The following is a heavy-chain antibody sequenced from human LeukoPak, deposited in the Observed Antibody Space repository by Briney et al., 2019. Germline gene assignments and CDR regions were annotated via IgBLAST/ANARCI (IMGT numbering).Heavy chain of an antibody. CDR3: AKALGPYCSGGSCYPVGY. V-gene: IGHV3-30*02. D-gene: IGHD2-15*01. Sequence: GGSLRLSCAASGFTFSSYGMHWVRQAPGKGLEWVAFIRYDGSNKYYADSVKGRFTISRDNSKNTLYLQMNSLRAEDTAVYYCAKALGPYCSGGSCYPVGYWGQGTLVTVSS. CDR1: GFTFSSYG. CDR2: IRYDGSNK. J-gene: IGHJ4*02.